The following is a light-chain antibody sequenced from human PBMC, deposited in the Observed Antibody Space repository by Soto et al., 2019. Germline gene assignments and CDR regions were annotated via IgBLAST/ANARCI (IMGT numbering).Light chain of an antibody. CDR1: SSNIGAGYD. V-gene: IGLV1-40*01. CDR3: QSYDSSLSGYV. Sequence: QSVLTQPPSVSGAPGQMVTISCTGSSSNIGAGYDVHWYQQLPGTAPKLLIYGNSNRPSGVPDRFSGSKSGTSASLAITGLQAEDEDYYYCQSYDSSLSGYVFGTGTKLTVL. CDR2: GNS. J-gene: IGLJ1*01.